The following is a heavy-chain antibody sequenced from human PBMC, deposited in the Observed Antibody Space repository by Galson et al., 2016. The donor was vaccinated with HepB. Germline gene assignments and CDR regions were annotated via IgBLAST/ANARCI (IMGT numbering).Heavy chain of an antibody. V-gene: IGHV4-4*02. CDR3: ARGSPDYNVLTGSYKGFFTS. J-gene: IGHJ4*02. D-gene: IGHD3-9*01. CDR2: VYHGGST. Sequence: ETLSLTCTVSGASIKDTRWWSWVRQPPGQGLERIGEVYHGGSTHYNPSLNTRLVISVKKSKNQFFLNLTSVTAADTAIYYCARGSPDYNVLTGSYKGFFTSWGQGILVTVSS. CDR1: GASIKDTRW.